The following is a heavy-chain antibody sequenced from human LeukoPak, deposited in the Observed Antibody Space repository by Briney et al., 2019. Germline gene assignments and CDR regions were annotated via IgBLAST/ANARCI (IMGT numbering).Heavy chain of an antibody. CDR3: ARDPATPFTTVTTHYYYYMDV. D-gene: IGHD4-17*01. CDR1: GFTFSSYW. Sequence: GGSLRLSCAASGFTFSSYWMSWVRQAPGKGLEWVANIKQDGSEKYYVDSVKGRFTISRDNAKNSLYLQMNSLRAEDTAVYYCARDPATPFTTVTTHYYYYMDVWGKGTTVTVSS. CDR2: IKQDGSEK. V-gene: IGHV3-7*01. J-gene: IGHJ6*03.